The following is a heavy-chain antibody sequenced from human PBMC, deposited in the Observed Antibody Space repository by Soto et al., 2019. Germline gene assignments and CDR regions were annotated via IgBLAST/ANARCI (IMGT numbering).Heavy chain of an antibody. CDR1: GFTFSSYW. Sequence: GGSLRLSCAASGFTFSSYWMSWVRQAPGKGLEWVANIKQDGSEKYYVDSVKGRFTISRDNAKNSLYLQMNSLRAEDTAVYYCARDWASYSSYYYYGMDVWGQGTTVTVSS. CDR3: ARDWASYSSYYYYGMDV. CDR2: IKQDGSEK. V-gene: IGHV3-7*05. J-gene: IGHJ6*02. D-gene: IGHD1-26*01.